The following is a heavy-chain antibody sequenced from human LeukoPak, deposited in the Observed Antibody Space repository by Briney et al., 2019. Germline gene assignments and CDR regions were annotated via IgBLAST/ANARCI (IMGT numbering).Heavy chain of an antibody. J-gene: IGHJ4*02. CDR1: GGSISSSSYY. V-gene: IGHV4-39*01. CDR3: AKYSSSIDY. Sequence: PSETLSLTCTVSGGSISSSSYYWGWIRQPPGKGLEWIGSIYYSGSTYYNPSLKSRVTISVDTSKNQFSLKLRSVTAADTAVYYCAKYSSSIDYWGQGTLVTVSS. CDR2: IYYSGST. D-gene: IGHD6-13*01.